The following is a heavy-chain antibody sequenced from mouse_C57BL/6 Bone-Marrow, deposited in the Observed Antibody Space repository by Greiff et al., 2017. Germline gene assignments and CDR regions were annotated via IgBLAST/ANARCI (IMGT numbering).Heavy chain of an antibody. D-gene: IGHD1-1*01. Sequence: VQVVESGAELVKPGASVKISCKASGYAFSSYWMNWVKQRPGKGLEWIGQIYPGDGDTNYNGKFKGKATLTADKSSSTAYMQLSSLTSEDSAVYFCARSGNYYGSSWYFDVWGTGTTVTVSS. CDR2: IYPGDGDT. CDR3: ARSGNYYGSSWYFDV. J-gene: IGHJ1*03. V-gene: IGHV1-80*01. CDR1: GYAFSSYW.